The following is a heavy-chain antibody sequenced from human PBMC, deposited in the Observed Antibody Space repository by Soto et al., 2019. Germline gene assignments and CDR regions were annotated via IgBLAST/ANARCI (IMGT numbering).Heavy chain of an antibody. V-gene: IGHV4-4*07. D-gene: IGHD3-10*01. CDR2: IYTSGST. CDR3: ARGPYGSGGSPPSTVDP. J-gene: IGHJ5*02. CDR1: GGSISSYY. Sequence: QVQLQESGPGLVKPSETLSLTCTVSGGSISSYYWSWIRQPAGKGLEWIGRIYTSGSTNYNPSLKSPVTMSVDTSKNQFSLKLSSVTAADTAVYYCARGPYGSGGSPPSTVDPWGQGTLVTVSS.